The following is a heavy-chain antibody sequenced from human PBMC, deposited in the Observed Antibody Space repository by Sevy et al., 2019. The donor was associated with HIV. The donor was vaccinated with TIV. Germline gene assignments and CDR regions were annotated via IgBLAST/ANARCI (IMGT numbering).Heavy chain of an antibody. CDR1: GFTFSSYG. J-gene: IGHJ4*02. CDR2: IRYDGSNK. D-gene: IGHD3-10*01. Sequence: GGSLRLSCAASGFTFSSYGMHWVRQAPGKGLEWVAFIRYDGSNKYYADSVKGRFTISRDNSKNTLYLQMNSLRAEDTAVYYCATWGFGELLSTLYYFDYWGQGTLVTVSS. V-gene: IGHV3-30*02. CDR3: ATWGFGELLSTLYYFDY.